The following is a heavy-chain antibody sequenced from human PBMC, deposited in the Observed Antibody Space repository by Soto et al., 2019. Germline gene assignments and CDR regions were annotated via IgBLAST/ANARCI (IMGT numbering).Heavy chain of an antibody. Sequence: SETLSLTCAVYGGSFSGYYWSWIRQPPGKGLEWIGEINHSGSTNYNPSLKSRVTISVDTSKNQFSLKLSSVTAADTAVYYCARMSGSGSYYYYYYGMAVWGQGTTVTVSS. CDR3: ARMSGSGSYYYYYYGMAV. CDR1: GGSFSGYY. D-gene: IGHD3-10*01. J-gene: IGHJ6*02. V-gene: IGHV4-34*01. CDR2: INHSGST.